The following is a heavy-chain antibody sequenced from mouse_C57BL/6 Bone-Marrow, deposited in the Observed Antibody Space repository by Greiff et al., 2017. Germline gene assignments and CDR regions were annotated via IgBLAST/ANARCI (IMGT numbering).Heavy chain of an antibody. Sequence: EVKLEESGGGLVQPGGSLSLSCAASGFTFTDYYMSWVRQPPGKALEWLGFIRNKANGYTTEYSASVKGRFTISRDNSQSILYLQMNALRAEDSATYYCARYKVTTVVDAYWYFDVWGTGTTVTVSS. CDR1: GFTFTDYY. D-gene: IGHD1-1*01. CDR2: IRNKANGYTT. V-gene: IGHV7-3*01. CDR3: ARYKVTTVVDAYWYFDV. J-gene: IGHJ1*03.